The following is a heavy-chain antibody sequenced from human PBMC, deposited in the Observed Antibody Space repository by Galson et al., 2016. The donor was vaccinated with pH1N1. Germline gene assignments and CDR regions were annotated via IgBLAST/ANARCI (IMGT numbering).Heavy chain of an antibody. CDR2: IIPIFNTA. J-gene: IGHJ2*01. CDR1: GGTFGSYG. D-gene: IGHD3-22*01. CDR3: AREDYYDADLSYWYFDL. Sequence: SVKVSCKASGGTFGSYGINWVRQAPGQGLEWMGGIIPIFNTAKYAQNFQGRVTITADESTTTAHMELSSLRSEDTAVYYCAREDYYDADLSYWYFDLWGRGTLLTVSS. V-gene: IGHV1-69*13.